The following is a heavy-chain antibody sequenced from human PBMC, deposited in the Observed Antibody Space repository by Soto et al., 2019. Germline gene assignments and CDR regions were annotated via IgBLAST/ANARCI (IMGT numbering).Heavy chain of an antibody. Sequence: GGSLRLSCAASGFTFSDYYISWIRQAPGKGLEWVSYISSSSYTNYADSVKGRFTISRDNAKNSLYLQMNSLRAEDTAVYYCARDHYGTGWFDPWGQGTLVTVSS. CDR3: ARDHYGTGWFDP. V-gene: IGHV3-11*05. CDR2: ISSSSYT. CDR1: GFTFSDYY. D-gene: IGHD3-10*01. J-gene: IGHJ5*02.